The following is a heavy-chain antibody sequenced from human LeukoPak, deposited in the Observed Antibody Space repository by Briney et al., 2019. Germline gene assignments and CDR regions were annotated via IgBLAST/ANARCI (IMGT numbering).Heavy chain of an antibody. Sequence: GGSLRLSCAASGFTFSNYVMSWVRQAPGKGLEWVSSISASGDNTYYADFVKGRFSVSRDDSKNTLYLEMNSLRAEDTAVYYCARETYYYDGSGYYGPNWFDPWGQGTLVTVSS. J-gene: IGHJ5*02. CDR2: ISASGDNT. V-gene: IGHV3-23*01. CDR1: GFTFSNYV. D-gene: IGHD3-22*01. CDR3: ARETYYYDGSGYYGPNWFDP.